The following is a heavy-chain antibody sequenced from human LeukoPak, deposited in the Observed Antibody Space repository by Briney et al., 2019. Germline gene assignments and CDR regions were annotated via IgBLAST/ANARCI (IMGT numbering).Heavy chain of an antibody. CDR2: IKQDGSEK. Sequence: GGSLRLSCAASGFTFSSYWMSWVRQAPGKGLEWVANIKQDGSEKYYVDSVKGRFTISRDNAKNSLYLQMNSLRAEDTAVYYCARDWRMVRGAINWFDPWGQGTLVTVSS. CDR1: GFTFSSYW. CDR3: ARDWRMVRGAINWFDP. D-gene: IGHD3-10*01. J-gene: IGHJ5*02. V-gene: IGHV3-7*01.